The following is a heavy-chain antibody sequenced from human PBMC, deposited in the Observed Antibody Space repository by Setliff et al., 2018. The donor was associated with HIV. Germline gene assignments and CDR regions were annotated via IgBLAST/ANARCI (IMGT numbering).Heavy chain of an antibody. J-gene: IGHJ3*01. CDR2: ISYDGNVK. CDR3: ARESTYYYDSSGPHDALDV. D-gene: IGHD3-22*01. V-gene: IGHV3-30*04. CDR1: GFIFNNYA. Sequence: SLKISCVASGFIFNNYAMHWVRQAPGKGLEWVSVISYDGNVKYYADSVKGRFTISRDNSKNTLYLQVSRLRAEDTAVYYCARESTYYYDSSGPHDALDVWGRGTKVTVXS.